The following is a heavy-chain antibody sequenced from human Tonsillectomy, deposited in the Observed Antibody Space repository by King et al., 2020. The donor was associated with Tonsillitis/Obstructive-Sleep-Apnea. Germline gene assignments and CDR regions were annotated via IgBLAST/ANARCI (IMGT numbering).Heavy chain of an antibody. V-gene: IGHV3-21*01. CDR2: ISSSSSYI. Sequence: VQLVESGGGLAKPGGSLRLSCAASGFTFSSYSMNWVRQAPGKGLEWVSSISSSSSYIYYADSVKGRFTISRDNAKNSLYLQMNSLRAEDTAVYYCARETQIDIVVVPAAIGGFDYWGQGTLVTVSS. D-gene: IGHD2-2*02. CDR1: GFTFSSYS. CDR3: ARETQIDIVVVPAAIGGFDY. J-gene: IGHJ4*02.